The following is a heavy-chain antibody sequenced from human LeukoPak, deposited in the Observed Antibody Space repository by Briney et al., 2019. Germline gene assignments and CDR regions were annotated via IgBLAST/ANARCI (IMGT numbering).Heavy chain of an antibody. Sequence: SETLSLTCAVYGGSFSGYYWSWIRQPPGKGLEWIGYIYYSGSTNYNPSLKSRVTISVDTSKNQFSLKLSSVTAADTAVYYCARRGGQTYYYGSGSYYNGRFDYWGQGTLVTVSS. V-gene: IGHV4-59*12. CDR2: IYYSGST. CDR3: ARRGGQTYYYGSGSYYNGRFDY. D-gene: IGHD3-10*01. CDR1: GGSFSGYY. J-gene: IGHJ4*02.